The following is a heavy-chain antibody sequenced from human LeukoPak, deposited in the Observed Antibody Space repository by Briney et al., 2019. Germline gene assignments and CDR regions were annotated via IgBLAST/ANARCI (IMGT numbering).Heavy chain of an antibody. J-gene: IGHJ4*02. D-gene: IGHD2-21*02. CDR1: GFSLSTSGMR. CDR3: ARTPYCGGDCYVDY. CDR2: IDWDDDK. V-gene: IGHV2-70*04. Sequence: ESGPALVKPTQTFTLTCTFSGFSLSTSGMRVSWIRQPPGKALEWLARIDWDDDKFYSTSLKTRLTISKDTSENQVVLTMTNMDPVDTATYYCARTPYCGGDCYVDYWGQGTLVTVSS.